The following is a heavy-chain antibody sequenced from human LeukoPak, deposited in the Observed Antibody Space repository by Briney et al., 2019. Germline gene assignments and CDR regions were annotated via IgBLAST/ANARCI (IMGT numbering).Heavy chain of an antibody. Sequence: GGSLRLSCAASGFTFSSYSMNWVRQAPGKGLEWVSYISSSSSTIYYADSVKGRFTISRDNAKNSLYLQMNSLRAEDTAVYYCARADGSGMVDIWGQGTMVTVSS. CDR1: GFTFSSYS. CDR3: ARADGSGMVDI. V-gene: IGHV3-48*04. J-gene: IGHJ3*02. CDR2: ISSSSSTI. D-gene: IGHD3-10*01.